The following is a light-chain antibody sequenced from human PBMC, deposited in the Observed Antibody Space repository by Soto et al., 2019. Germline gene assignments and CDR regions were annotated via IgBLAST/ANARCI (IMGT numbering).Light chain of an antibody. CDR2: GAS. CDR1: QSVSSN. J-gene: IGKJ1*01. CDR3: QQYNNWLPT. Sequence: EIVMTQSPATLSVSQGERATLSCRASQSVSSNLAWYQQKPGQAPRLLIYGASTRATGIPARFSGSGSGTEFTLTISSLQSEDFAVYYCQQYNNWLPTFAQETRV. V-gene: IGKV3-15*01.